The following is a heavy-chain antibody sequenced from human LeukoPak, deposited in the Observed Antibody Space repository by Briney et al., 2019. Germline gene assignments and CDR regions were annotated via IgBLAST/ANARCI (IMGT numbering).Heavy chain of an antibody. Sequence: GGSLRLSCAASGFTFDDYAMHWVRQAPGKGPEWVSGISWNSGSIGYADSVKGRFTISRDNAKNSLYLQMNSLRAEDTALYYCAKRHQYYFDYWGQGTLVTVSS. V-gene: IGHV3-9*01. CDR1: GFTFDDYA. D-gene: IGHD2-2*01. CDR3: AKRHQYYFDY. J-gene: IGHJ4*02. CDR2: ISWNSGSI.